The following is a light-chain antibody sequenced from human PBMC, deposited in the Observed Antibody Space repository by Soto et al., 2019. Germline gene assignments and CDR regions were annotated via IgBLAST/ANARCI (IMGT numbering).Light chain of an antibody. J-gene: IGLJ3*02. CDR1: SSDVGGPNY. V-gene: IGLV2-14*01. CDR2: EVN. Sequence: QSALTQPASVSGSTGQSITISCTGTSSDVGGPNYVSWYQQHPGKAPKLIIYEVNKWPSGVSNRFSGSKSGNTASLTVSGLQAEDEADYYCSSYTYSNTWVFGGGTKLTVL. CDR3: SSYTYSNTWV.